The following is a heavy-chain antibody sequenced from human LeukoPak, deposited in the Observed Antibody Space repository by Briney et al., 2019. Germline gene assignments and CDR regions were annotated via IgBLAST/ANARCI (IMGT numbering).Heavy chain of an antibody. V-gene: IGHV5-10-1*01. CDR3: ARLGDSSGYYQPAGY. CDR1: GYSFTSYW. Sequence: PGESLKISCKGSGYSFTSYWISWVRQMPGKGLEWMGRIDPSDSYTNYSPSFQGHVTISADKSISTAYLQWSSLKASDTAMYYCARLGDSSGYYQPAGYWGQGTLVTVSS. D-gene: IGHD3-22*01. J-gene: IGHJ4*02. CDR2: IDPSDSYT.